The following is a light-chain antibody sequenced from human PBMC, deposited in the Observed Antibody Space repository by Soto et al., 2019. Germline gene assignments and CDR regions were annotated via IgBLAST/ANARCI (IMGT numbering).Light chain of an antibody. Sequence: DLQMTQSPSILPASVGDSVTISCRASQSVSRWLAWYQQKPGKAPKLLIYKGSYLESGVPSRFSGSGSVTEFTLTISSLQPDDFATYYCQQYKTDFTFGPGTKV. J-gene: IGKJ3*01. CDR2: KGS. CDR1: QSVSRW. CDR3: QQYKTDFT. V-gene: IGKV1-5*03.